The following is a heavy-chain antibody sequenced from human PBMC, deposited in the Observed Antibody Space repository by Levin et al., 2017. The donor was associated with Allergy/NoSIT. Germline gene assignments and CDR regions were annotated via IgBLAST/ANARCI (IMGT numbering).Heavy chain of an antibody. J-gene: IGHJ4*02. CDR2: IDWDDDK. CDR3: ARQSGTYFDY. V-gene: IGHV2-70*04. Sequence: QTLSLTCTFSGFSLSTSGMRVSWIRQPPGKALEWLARIDWDDDKFYSTSLKTRLTISKDTSKNQVVLTMTNMDPVDTATYYCARQSGTYFDYWGQGTLVTVSS. CDR1: GFSLSTSGMR.